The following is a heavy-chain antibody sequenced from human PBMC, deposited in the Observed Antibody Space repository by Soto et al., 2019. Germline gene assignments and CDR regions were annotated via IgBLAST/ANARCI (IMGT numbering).Heavy chain of an antibody. Sequence: PSETLSLTCTVSGGSISSGGYYWSWIRQHPGKGLEWIGYIYYSGFTYYNYYNPSLKSRVTISIDTSKNQFSLKLSSVTAVDTAFYYFAREGALLFGGNSDYYSTMDVWGQGTTVTVSS. CDR3: AREGALLFGGNSDYYSTMDV. CDR1: GGSISSGGYY. V-gene: IGHV4-30-4*08. J-gene: IGHJ6*02. D-gene: IGHD2-21*02. CDR2: IYYSGFTYYN.